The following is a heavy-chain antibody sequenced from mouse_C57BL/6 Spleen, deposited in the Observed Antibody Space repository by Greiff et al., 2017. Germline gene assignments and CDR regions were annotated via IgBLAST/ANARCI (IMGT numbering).Heavy chain of an antibody. J-gene: IGHJ1*03. Sequence: VKLMESGPGILQSSQTLSLTCSFSGFSLSTSGMGVSWIRQPSGKGLELLAHIYWDDDKRYNPSLKSRLTISKDTYRNQLILKITSVDTADTATYYCAHYDYDQDWYFDVWGTGTTVTVSA. D-gene: IGHD2-4*01. CDR2: IYWDDDK. CDR3: AHYDYDQDWYFDV. V-gene: IGHV8-12*01. CDR1: GFSLSTSGMG.